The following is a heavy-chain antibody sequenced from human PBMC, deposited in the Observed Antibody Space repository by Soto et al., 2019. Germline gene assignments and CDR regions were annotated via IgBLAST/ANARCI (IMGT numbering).Heavy chain of an antibody. CDR3: ARAGITGTTPPYYYGMDV. Sequence: ASVKVSFKASGYTFTGYYMHWLRQAPGQGLEWMGWINPNSGCTNYAQKFQGRVTMTRDTSISTAYMELSRLRSDDTAVYYCARAGITGTTPPYYYGMDVWGQGTTVTVSS. CDR2: INPNSGCT. D-gene: IGHD1-7*01. J-gene: IGHJ6*02. V-gene: IGHV1-2*02. CDR1: GYTFTGYY.